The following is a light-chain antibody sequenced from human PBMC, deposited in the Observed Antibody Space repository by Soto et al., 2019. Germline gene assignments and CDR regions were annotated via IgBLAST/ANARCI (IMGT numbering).Light chain of an antibody. CDR2: GAS. CDR1: QSVSNNY. CDR3: QQYGSSGT. J-gene: IGKJ1*01. V-gene: IGKV3-20*01. Sequence: IVLTQSPGTLSVSAGERAALSCKASQSVSNNYLAWYPQKPGQAPRLRIYGASNRATGIPDRLSGSGSGTDFTLTISRMEPEDFAVYYCQQYGSSGTFGQGTKVDIK.